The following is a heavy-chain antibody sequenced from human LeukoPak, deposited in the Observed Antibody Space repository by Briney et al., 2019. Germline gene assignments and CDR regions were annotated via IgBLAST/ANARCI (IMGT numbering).Heavy chain of an antibody. CDR3: AIGNVIVPPAYSFDI. CDR2: INAGNGNT. D-gene: IGHD2-2*01. V-gene: IGHV1-3*01. CDR1: GYTFTSYA. Sequence: ASVKVSCKASGYTFTSYAMHWVRQAPGQRLGWMGWINAGNGNTKYSQKFQGRVTITRDTSASTAYMELSSLRSEDTAIYYCAIGNVIVPPAYSFDIWGQGTMVTVSS. J-gene: IGHJ3*02.